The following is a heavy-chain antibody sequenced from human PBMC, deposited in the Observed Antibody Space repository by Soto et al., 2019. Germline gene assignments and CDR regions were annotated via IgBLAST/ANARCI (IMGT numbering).Heavy chain of an antibody. J-gene: IGHJ4*02. D-gene: IGHD5-18*01. V-gene: IGHV3-30-3*01. CDR1: GFTFSSYA. CDR2: ISYDGSNK. Sequence: QVQLVESGGGVVQPGRSLRLSCAASGFTFSSYAMHWVRQAPGKGPEWVAVISYDGSNKYYADSVKGRFTISRDNSKNPLYLQMNGLRAEDTAVYYCAREGRGYSYGRVFDYWGQGTLVTVSS. CDR3: AREGRGYSYGRVFDY.